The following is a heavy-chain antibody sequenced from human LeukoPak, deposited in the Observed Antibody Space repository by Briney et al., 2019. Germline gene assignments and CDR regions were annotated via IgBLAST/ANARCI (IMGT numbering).Heavy chain of an antibody. J-gene: IGHJ4*02. CDR2: ISSSSSYT. CDR3: ASPSSEYGDYFDY. CDR1: GFTFSDYY. Sequence: GSLRLSCAASGFTFSDYYMSWIRQAPGKGLEWVSYISSSSSYTNYADSVKGRFTISRDNAKNSLYLQMNSLRAEDTAVYYCASPSSEYGDYFDYWGQGTLVTVSS. V-gene: IGHV3-11*03. D-gene: IGHD4-17*01.